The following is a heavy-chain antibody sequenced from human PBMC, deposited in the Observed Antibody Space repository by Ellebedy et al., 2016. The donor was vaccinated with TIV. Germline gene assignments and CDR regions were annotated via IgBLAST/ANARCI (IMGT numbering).Heavy chain of an antibody. CDR2: TYYRSKWYN. CDR1: GDSVSSNSAA. Sequence: SQTLSLTXXISGDSVSSNSAAWNWIRQSPSRGLEWLGRTYYRSKWYNDYAVSVKSRITINPDTSKNQLSLQLNSVTPEDTAVYYCARDRRGIQLWLPSYYYGMDVWGQGTTVTVSS. V-gene: IGHV6-1*01. CDR3: ARDRRGIQLWLPSYYYGMDV. D-gene: IGHD5-18*01. J-gene: IGHJ6*02.